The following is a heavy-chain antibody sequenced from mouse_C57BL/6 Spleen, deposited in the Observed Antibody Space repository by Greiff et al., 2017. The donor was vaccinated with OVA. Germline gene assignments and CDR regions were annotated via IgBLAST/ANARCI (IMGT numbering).Heavy chain of an antibody. V-gene: IGHV1-61*01. D-gene: IGHD1-1*01. Sequence: QVQLQQPGAELVRPGSSVKLSCKASGYTFTSYWMDWVKQRPGQGLEWIGNIYPSDSETHYNQKFKDKAILTVDKSSSTAYMQLSSLTSEDSAVYYCARGYYGSKLDYWGQGTTLTVSS. CDR1: GYTFTSYW. J-gene: IGHJ2*01. CDR2: IYPSDSET. CDR3: ARGYYGSKLDY.